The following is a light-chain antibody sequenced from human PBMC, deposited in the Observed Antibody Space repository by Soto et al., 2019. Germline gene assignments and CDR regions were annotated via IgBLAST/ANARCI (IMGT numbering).Light chain of an antibody. CDR1: SSDVGGYDY. V-gene: IGLV2-14*01. J-gene: IGLJ1*01. CDR3: SSYTNSSPYV. CDR2: DVS. Sequence: QSALTQPASVSGSPGQSITISCTGTSSDVGGYDYVSWYQQHPGKAPKLMIYDVSNRPSGVSNRFSGSKSGNTASLTISGLQAEDEADYYCSSYTNSSPYVFGTGTK.